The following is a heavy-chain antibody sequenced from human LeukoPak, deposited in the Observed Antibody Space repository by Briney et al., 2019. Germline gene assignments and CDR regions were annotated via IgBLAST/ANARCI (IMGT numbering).Heavy chain of an antibody. Sequence: SETLSLTCTVSGGSISGWYWSWIRQPPGKGLEWIGYIYGSGNTNYNPSLKSRVTMSIDTSKNQFSLKLSSVTAADTAVYYCAREDYDFWRYYMDVWGKGTTVTVSS. CDR1: GGSISGWY. D-gene: IGHD3-3*01. V-gene: IGHV4-59*12. CDR3: AREDYDFWRYYMDV. CDR2: IYGSGNT. J-gene: IGHJ6*03.